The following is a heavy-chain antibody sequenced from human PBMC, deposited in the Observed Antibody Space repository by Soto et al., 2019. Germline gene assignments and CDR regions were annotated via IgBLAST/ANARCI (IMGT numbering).Heavy chain of an antibody. V-gene: IGHV3-23*01. Sequence: EVQLLESGGGLVQPGGSLRLSCAASGFTFSSYAMSWVRQAPGKGLEWVSAISGSGGSTYYADSVKGRFTISRDNSKNTLYLQMNSLRAEDTAVYYCAKVPLDYGSWETDAFDIWGQGTMVTVSS. CDR1: GFTFSSYA. CDR3: AKVPLDYGSWETDAFDI. CDR2: ISGSGGST. J-gene: IGHJ3*02. D-gene: IGHD3-10*01.